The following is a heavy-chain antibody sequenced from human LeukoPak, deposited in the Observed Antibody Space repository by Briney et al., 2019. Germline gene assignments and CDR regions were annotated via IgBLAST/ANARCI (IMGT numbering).Heavy chain of an antibody. V-gene: IGHV1-2*02. D-gene: IGHD2-15*01. Sequence: ASVKVSCQASGYTFTGYYLHWVRLAPGQGLEWMGWINPDSGGTRSPQTFQGRVTMTRDTSISTAYMELSRLRSDDTAVYYCARWVVAATPSFDYWGQGTLVTVSS. CDR2: INPDSGGT. CDR1: GYTFTGYY. CDR3: ARWVVAATPSFDY. J-gene: IGHJ4*02.